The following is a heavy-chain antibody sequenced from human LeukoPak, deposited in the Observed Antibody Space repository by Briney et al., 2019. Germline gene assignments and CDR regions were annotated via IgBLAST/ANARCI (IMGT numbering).Heavy chain of an antibody. D-gene: IGHD6-6*01. J-gene: IGHJ4*02. CDR3: ARDQRVTGRPDIDY. CDR1: GFTFRNHW. Sequence: GGSLRLSCAASGFTFRNHWMHWVRQTPGKGLVWVSRISSDGSSTTYADSVKGRFTVSRDNAKNTLYLQMNNLRAEDTAMYYCARDQRVTGRPDIDYWGQGTLVIVSS. V-gene: IGHV3-74*03. CDR2: ISSDGSST.